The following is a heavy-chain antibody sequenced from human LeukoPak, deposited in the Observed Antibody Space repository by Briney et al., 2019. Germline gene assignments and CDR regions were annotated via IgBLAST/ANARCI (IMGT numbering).Heavy chain of an antibody. J-gene: IGHJ5*02. V-gene: IGHV4-34*01. CDR2: INHSGIT. CDR1: GGSIRNYY. Sequence: AETLSLTCTVSGGSIRNYYWSGIRQPPGKGLEWIGEINHSGITNYNPSLKSRVTISLDTSKNQFSLKLSSVTAADTAVYYCARKGGGQLVNTRRWFDPWGQGTLVTVSS. D-gene: IGHD6-6*01. CDR3: ARKGGGQLVNTRRWFDP.